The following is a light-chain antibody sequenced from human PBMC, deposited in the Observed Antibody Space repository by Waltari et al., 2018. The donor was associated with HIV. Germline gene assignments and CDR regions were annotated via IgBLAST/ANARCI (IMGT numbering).Light chain of an antibody. V-gene: IGKV1D-13*01. CDR2: DAS. Sequence: AIQLTQSPSSLSASVGDRVTITCRASQDISGALAWYQQKSGKPPKLLIHDASILETGVPSKFSGSGAGADFTLTSSSLQPEDFATYYCQQFNNYPLTFGAGTKVEIK. CDR1: QDISGA. J-gene: IGKJ4*01. CDR3: QQFNNYPLT.